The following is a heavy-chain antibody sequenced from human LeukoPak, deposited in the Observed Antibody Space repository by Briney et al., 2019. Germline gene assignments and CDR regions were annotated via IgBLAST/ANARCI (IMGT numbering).Heavy chain of an antibody. CDR3: ARGRIAAPAYYFDY. D-gene: IGHD6-6*01. CDR2: IFHSGST. Sequence: QSPGKGLAWIGEIFHSGSTNYNLSLKSRVTRSVDKSKNNFSLKLRFVTAADTAVYYCARGRIAAPAYYFDYWGQGTLVTVSS. J-gene: IGHJ4*02. V-gene: IGHV4-4*02.